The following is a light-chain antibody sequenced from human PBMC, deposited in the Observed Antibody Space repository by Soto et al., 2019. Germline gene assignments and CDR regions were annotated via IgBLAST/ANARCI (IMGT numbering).Light chain of an antibody. CDR3: QQYNMYPYT. V-gene: IGKV1-5*03. CDR1: QSISGW. Sequence: DIQMTQSPSTLSASVGDRVTIACRASQSISGWLAWYLQKPGKPPNLLIYEASTLESGVPSRFSGSGSGTEFTLTISSLQPDDFVTYYCQQYNMYPYTFGQGTKLEIK. CDR2: EAS. J-gene: IGKJ2*01.